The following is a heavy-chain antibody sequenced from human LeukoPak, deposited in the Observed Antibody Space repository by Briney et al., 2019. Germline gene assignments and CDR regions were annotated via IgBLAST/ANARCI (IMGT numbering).Heavy chain of an antibody. J-gene: IGHJ4*02. CDR1: GFTFSSYW. Sequence: GSLRLSCAASGFTFSSYWMHWVRQAPGKGLLWVSRIETDGSSTFYADSVKGRFTISRDNAKNTLYLQMNSLRAEDTAVYYCARSDHFDFWGQGTLVTVSS. CDR2: IETDGSST. V-gene: IGHV3-74*01. CDR3: ARSDHFDF.